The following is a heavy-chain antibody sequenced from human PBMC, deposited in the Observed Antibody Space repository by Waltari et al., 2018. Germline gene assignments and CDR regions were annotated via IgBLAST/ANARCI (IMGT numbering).Heavy chain of an antibody. J-gene: IGHJ6*02. CDR2: IIPIFGTA. CDR1: GGTFSSYA. CDR3: ARDIGAREYYYYYGMDV. D-gene: IGHD1-26*01. Sequence: QVQLVQSGAEVKKPGSSVKVSCKASGGTFSSYAISWVRPAPGQGLEWMGGIIPIFGTANYAQKFQGRVTITADESTSTAYMELSSLRSEDTAVYYCARDIGAREYYYYYGMDVWGQGTTVTVSS. V-gene: IGHV1-69*13.